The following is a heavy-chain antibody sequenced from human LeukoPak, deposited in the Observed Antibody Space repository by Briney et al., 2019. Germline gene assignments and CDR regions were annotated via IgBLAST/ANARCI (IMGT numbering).Heavy chain of an antibody. CDR3: ARDPSRRYSGSWSKLGYFDY. J-gene: IGHJ4*02. CDR1: GFTFSTYW. Sequence: PGGSLRLSCAASGFTFSTYWMSWVRQAPGKGLEWVANIKEDGSEKYYVDSVKGRFTISRDNAKNSLYLQMNSLRAEDTAVYYCARDPSRRYSGSWSKLGYFDYWGQGILVTVSS. CDR2: IKEDGSEK. V-gene: IGHV3-7*03. D-gene: IGHD6-13*01.